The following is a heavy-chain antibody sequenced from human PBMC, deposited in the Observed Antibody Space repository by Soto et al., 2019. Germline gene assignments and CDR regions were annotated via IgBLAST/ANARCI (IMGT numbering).Heavy chain of an antibody. D-gene: IGHD3-22*01. CDR2: ISFDGADI. V-gene: IGHV3-30*18. J-gene: IGHJ4*02. CDR1: GFSFSNYG. Sequence: GGSLRLSCAASGFSFSNYGMHWVRQAPGKGLVWVAGISFDGADIYYVDSVKGRFTISRDNSKTSLYLQMDSLRPEDTAVYYCAKDLLWGPNYDSGGYSFDNWGQGSLVTVSS. CDR3: AKDLLWGPNYDSGGYSFDN.